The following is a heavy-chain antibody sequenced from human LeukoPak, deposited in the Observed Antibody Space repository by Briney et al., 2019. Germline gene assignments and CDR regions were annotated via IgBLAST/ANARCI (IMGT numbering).Heavy chain of an antibody. CDR1: GYRFTSYW. Sequence: GGSLKISFQGSGYRFTSYWIGWVRPMPGKGLEWMGIIYPGDSDTRYSPSFQGQVTISADKSISTAYLQWSSLKASGTAMYYCARHPLLRGYTYGYADYWGQGTLVTVSS. J-gene: IGHJ4*02. CDR3: ARHPLLRGYTYGYADY. V-gene: IGHV5-51*01. D-gene: IGHD5-18*01. CDR2: IYPGDSDT.